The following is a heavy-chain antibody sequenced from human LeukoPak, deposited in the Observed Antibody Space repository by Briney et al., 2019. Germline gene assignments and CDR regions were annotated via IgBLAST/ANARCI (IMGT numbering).Heavy chain of an antibody. CDR1: GYTFTSYD. D-gene: IGHD2-8*01. Sequence: GASVKVSCKASGYTFTSYDMHWVRQAPGQGLEWMGIINPSGGSTSYAQKFQGRVTMTRDTSTSTVYMELSSLRSEDTAVYYCARGRGGTNGLDYFDYWGQGTLVTVSS. V-gene: IGHV1-46*01. CDR2: INPSGGST. CDR3: ARGRGGTNGLDYFDY. J-gene: IGHJ4*02.